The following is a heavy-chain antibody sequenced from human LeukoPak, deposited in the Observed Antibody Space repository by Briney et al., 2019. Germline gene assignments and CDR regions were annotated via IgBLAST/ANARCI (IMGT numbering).Heavy chain of an antibody. CDR3: ARGSSGWYGIDY. D-gene: IGHD6-19*01. V-gene: IGHV3-23*01. CDR2: ISDSGGST. Sequence: GGTLRLSCAASGFTFRSYGMSWVRLAPGKGLEWVSGISDSGGSTDYADSVKGRFTISRDNAKNALYLQMNSLRAEDTAVYYCARGSSGWYGIDYWGQGALVNVSS. CDR1: GFTFRSYG. J-gene: IGHJ4*02.